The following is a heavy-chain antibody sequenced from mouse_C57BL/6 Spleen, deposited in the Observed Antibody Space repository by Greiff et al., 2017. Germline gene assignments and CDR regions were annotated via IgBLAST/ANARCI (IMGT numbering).Heavy chain of an antibody. CDR3: ANYGSSEYFDV. J-gene: IGHJ1*03. D-gene: IGHD1-1*01. Sequence: QVQLQQPGAELVRPGTSVKLSCKASGYTFTSYWMHWGKQRHGQGLEWIGVIDPSDSYTNYNQKFKGKATLTVDTSSSTAYIQLSTLTSADSSVYYCANYGSSEYFDVWGTGTTVTVSS. CDR2: IDPSDSYT. V-gene: IGHV1-59*01. CDR1: GYTFTSYW.